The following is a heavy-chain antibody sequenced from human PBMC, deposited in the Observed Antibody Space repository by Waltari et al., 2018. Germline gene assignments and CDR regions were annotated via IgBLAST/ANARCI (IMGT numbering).Heavy chain of an antibody. CDR1: GFTFSSYS. CDR3: ARSGSGTSRGFDY. V-gene: IGHV3-48*01. Sequence: EVQLVESGGGLVQPGGSLRLSCAASGFTFSSYSMNWVRQAPGKGLEWVSYISSSSSTIFYADSVKGRFTISRGNAKNSLFLKMNSLRVEDTAVYYCARSGSGTSRGFDYWGQGTLVTVSS. J-gene: IGHJ4*02. D-gene: IGHD3-10*01. CDR2: ISSSSSTI.